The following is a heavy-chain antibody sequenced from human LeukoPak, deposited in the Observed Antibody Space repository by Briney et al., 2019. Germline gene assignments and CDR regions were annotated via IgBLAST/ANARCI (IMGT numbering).Heavy chain of an antibody. CDR3: ARGNGDSLLYGMDV. D-gene: IGHD4-17*01. V-gene: IGHV3-33*01. CDR2: IWYDGSNK. Sequence: GRSLRLPCAASGFTFSSYGMHWVRQAPGKGLEWGAVIWYDGSNKYYADSVKGRFTISRDNSKNTLYLQMNSLRAEDTAVYYCARGNGDSLLYGMDVWGKGTTVTVSS. CDR1: GFTFSSYG. J-gene: IGHJ6*04.